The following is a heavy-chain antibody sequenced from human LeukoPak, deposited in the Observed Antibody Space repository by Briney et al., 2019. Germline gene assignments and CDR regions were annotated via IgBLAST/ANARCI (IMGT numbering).Heavy chain of an antibody. CDR3: ARDGIAAAAWNWFDP. CDR2: IYYSGST. D-gene: IGHD6-13*01. CDR1: GGSISSSSYY. V-gene: IGHV4-39*07. J-gene: IGHJ5*02. Sequence: SETLSLTCTVSGGSISSSSYYWGWIRQPPGKGLEWIGSIYYSGSTNYNPSLKSRVTISVDKSKNQFSLKLSSVTAADTAVYYCARDGIAAAAWNWFDPWGQGTLVTVSS.